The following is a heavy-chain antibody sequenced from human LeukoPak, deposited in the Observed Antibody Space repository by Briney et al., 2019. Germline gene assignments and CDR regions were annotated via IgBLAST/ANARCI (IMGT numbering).Heavy chain of an antibody. Sequence: SETLSLTCTVSGGSLSSYYWSWIRQPPGKGLEWIGYTYYSGSTSYNPSLKSRVTISVDTSKNQFSLKLSSVTAADTALYYCARDLRGSSCYDYWGQGTLVTVSS. CDR2: TYYSGST. J-gene: IGHJ4*02. V-gene: IGHV4-59*01. D-gene: IGHD2-2*01. CDR1: GGSLSSYY. CDR3: ARDLRGSSCYDY.